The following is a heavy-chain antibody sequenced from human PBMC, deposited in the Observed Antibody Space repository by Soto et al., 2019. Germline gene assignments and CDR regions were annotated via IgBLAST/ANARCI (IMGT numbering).Heavy chain of an antibody. CDR3: ARIKIVGILTYYMDV. J-gene: IGHJ6*03. D-gene: IGHD3-3*01. Sequence: QLHLQESGPGLVKPSETLSLSCTVSGDSISSSSSYYWGWIRQPPGKGLELIANMYYSGSTYYNPSLKSRVTISLEMSKNQVSLKLSSVTAADTAVYYCARIKIVGILTYYMDVWGKGTTVTVSS. CDR1: GDSISSSSSYY. V-gene: IGHV4-39*01. CDR2: MYYSGST.